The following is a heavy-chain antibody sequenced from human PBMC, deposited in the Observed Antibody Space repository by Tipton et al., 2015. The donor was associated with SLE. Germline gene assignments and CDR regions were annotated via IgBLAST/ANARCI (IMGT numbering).Heavy chain of an antibody. J-gene: IGHJ4*02. CDR1: GGSISSSSYY. CDR2: IYYSGST. CDR3: ARPRIAARPGGFDY. D-gene: IGHD6-6*01. V-gene: IGHV4-39*07. Sequence: TLSLTCTVSGGSISSSSYYWGWIRQPPGKGLEWIGSIYYSGSTYYNPSLKSRVTISVDTSKNQFSLKLSSVTAADTAVYYCARPRIAARPGGFDYWGQGTLVTVSS.